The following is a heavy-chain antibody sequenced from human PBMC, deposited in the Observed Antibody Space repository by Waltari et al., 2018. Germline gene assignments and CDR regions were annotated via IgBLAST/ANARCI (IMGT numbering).Heavy chain of an antibody. CDR1: GFPSSSYA. J-gene: IGHJ4*02. CDR3: AKEGFSWAVVIPNHGWVY. V-gene: IGHV3-23*01. Sequence: EVQLLESGGGLVQPGGSLRLPCAASGFPSSSYAMSWVRQAPGKGLVWVSAIRGSGGSTYYADSVKGRFTISRDNSKNTLYLQMNSLRAEDTAVYYCAKEGFSWAVVIPNHGWVYWGQGTLVTVSS. D-gene: IGHD3-16*02. CDR2: IRGSGGST.